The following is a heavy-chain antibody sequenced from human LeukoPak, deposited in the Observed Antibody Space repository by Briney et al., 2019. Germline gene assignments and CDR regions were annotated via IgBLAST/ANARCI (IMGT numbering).Heavy chain of an antibody. V-gene: IGHV4-34*01. CDR3: ARPRGFGQGIAP. CDR1: GGSFSGYY. Sequence: SETLSLTCAVYGGSFSGYYWSWIRQPPGKGLEWIGEINNSGSTNYNPSLKSRVTISVDTSKNQFSLKLSSVTAADTAVYYCARPRGFGQGIAPWGQGTLVTVSS. D-gene: IGHD3-10*01. J-gene: IGHJ5*02. CDR2: INNSGST.